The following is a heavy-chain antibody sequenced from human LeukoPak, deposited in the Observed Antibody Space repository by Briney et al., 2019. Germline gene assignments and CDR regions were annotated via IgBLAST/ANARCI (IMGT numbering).Heavy chain of an antibody. V-gene: IGHV3-66*01. J-gene: IGHJ4*02. D-gene: IGHD5-18*01. CDR2: IYSGGST. Sequence: GGSLRLSCAASGFTVSSNYMSWVRQAPGKGLEWVSVIYSGGSTYYADSVKGRFTISRDNSKTTLYLQMNSLRAEDTAVYYCARAPRYSYGSYWGQGTLVTVSS. CDR3: ARAPRYSYGSY. CDR1: GFTVSSNY.